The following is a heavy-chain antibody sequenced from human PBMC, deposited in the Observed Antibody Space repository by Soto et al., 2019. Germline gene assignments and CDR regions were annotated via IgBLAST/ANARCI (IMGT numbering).Heavy chain of an antibody. J-gene: IGHJ6*02. CDR2: INPSSGNT. V-gene: IGHV1-8*01. CDR3: AIEGILFSGVIVFYGMDV. Sequence: QVQLVQSGAEVKKPGASVKVSCKASGYSFTRHDINWVRQAPGQGLEWMGWINPSSGNTGYAQRFLGRLTMTPDTSTSTAYMELSGLKSEDTAIYYCAIEGILFSGVIVFYGMDVWGQGTTVTVPS. CDR1: GYSFTRHD. D-gene: IGHD3-3*01.